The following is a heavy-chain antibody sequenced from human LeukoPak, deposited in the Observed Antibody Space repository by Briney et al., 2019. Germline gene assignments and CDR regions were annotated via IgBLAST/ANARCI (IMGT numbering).Heavy chain of an antibody. CDR2: IYHSGTT. Sequence: PSETLSLTCAVSGDSFSSNNWWGWVRQPPGQGLEWIGQIYHSGTTDYNPSLRGRVTISVDKSKKQFSPQLSSVTAADTAVYYCARDSQSREFDYWGPGTMVTVSS. J-gene: IGHJ4*02. CDR3: ARDSQSREFDY. CDR1: GDSFSSNNW. V-gene: IGHV4-4*02. D-gene: IGHD6-13*01.